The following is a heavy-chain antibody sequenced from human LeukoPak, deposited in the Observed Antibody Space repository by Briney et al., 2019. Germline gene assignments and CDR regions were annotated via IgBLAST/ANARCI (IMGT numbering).Heavy chain of an antibody. CDR1: GFNHKIYN. D-gene: IGHD6-19*01. V-gene: IGHV3-48*01. CDR3: GRGLQWGFVW. Sequence: GGSLRLSCAVSGFNHKIYNKICVRGARGKGLVWVSYITGCSYTIQYGDSQRGRYTISRDNAKNSLYPQMHPVRAEHTPVYYCGRGLQWGFVWRGQGTLVTVSS. CDR2: ITGCSYTI. J-gene: IGHJ1*01.